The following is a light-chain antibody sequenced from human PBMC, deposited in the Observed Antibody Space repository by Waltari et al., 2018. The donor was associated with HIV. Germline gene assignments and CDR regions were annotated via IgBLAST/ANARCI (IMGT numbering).Light chain of an antibody. CDR1: SNDIGGYNY. CDR2: DVT. J-gene: IGLJ3*02. V-gene: IGLV2-14*03. Sequence: QSALTQPAYVSGSPGQSITISCTGTSNDIGGYNYVSWYQQHPGQAPKLMIFDVTKRPSGVSTRFSGSKSGNTASLTISGLQDEDEADYYCTSYISSGGWVFGGGTKLTVL. CDR3: TSYISSGGWV.